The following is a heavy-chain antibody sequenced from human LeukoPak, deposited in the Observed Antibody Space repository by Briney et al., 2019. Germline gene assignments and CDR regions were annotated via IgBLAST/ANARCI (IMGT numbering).Heavy chain of an antibody. J-gene: IGHJ4*02. CDR1: GGSFSGYY. CDR3: ARVGVITTRTDY. D-gene: IGHD3-22*01. Sequence: PSETLSLTCAVYGGSFSGYYWSWIRQPPGKGLEWIGEINHSGSTNYNPSLKSRVTISVDTSENQFSLKLSSVTAADTAVYYCARVGVITTRTDYWGQGTLVTVSS. CDR2: INHSGST. V-gene: IGHV4-34*01.